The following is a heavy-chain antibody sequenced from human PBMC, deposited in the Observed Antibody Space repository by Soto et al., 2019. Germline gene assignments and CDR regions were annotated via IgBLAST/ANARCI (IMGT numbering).Heavy chain of an antibody. CDR2: IYWDDDK. J-gene: IGHJ4*02. CDR3: AHAGDYDLLTFDH. Sequence: QITLKASGPTLVRPAQTLTLTCDFSGFSLSTYHMGVAWIRQPPGKALEWLALIYWDDDKRYSPSLKDRLDISKDTSSNQVVLTITNIDPGDSATYFCAHAGDYDLLTFDHWGPGTLVTVSS. V-gene: IGHV2-5*02. D-gene: IGHD4-17*01. CDR1: GFSLSTYHMG.